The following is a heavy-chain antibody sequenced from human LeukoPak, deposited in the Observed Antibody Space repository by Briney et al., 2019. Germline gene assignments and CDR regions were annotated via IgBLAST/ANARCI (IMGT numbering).Heavy chain of an antibody. D-gene: IGHD3-16*02. CDR2: IYSGGST. J-gene: IGHJ3*02. Sequence: GGSLRLSCAASGFTVSSNYMSWVRQAPGKGLEWVSVIYSGGSTYYADSVKGRFTISRDNSKNTLYLQMNSLRAEDTAVYYCARDHMITFGGVIVKIDAFDIWGQGTMVTVSS. V-gene: IGHV3-53*01. CDR1: GFTVSSNY. CDR3: ARDHMITFGGVIVKIDAFDI.